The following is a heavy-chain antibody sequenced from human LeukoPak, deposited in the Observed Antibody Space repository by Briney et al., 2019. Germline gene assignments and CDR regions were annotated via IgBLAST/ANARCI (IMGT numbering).Heavy chain of an antibody. CDR3: ARGRTMIVVVTHTASFDY. CDR2: INPSGGST. CDR1: GYTFTSYY. V-gene: IGHV1-46*01. Sequence: ASVTVSCKASGYTFTSYYMHWVRQAPGQGLEWMGIINPSGGSTSYAQKFQGRVTMTRDTSTSTVYMELSSLRSEDTAVYYCARGRTMIVVVTHTASFDYWGQGTLVTVSS. D-gene: IGHD3-22*01. J-gene: IGHJ4*02.